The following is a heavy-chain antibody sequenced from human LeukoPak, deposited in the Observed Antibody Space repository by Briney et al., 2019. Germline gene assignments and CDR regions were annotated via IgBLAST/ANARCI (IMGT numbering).Heavy chain of an antibody. J-gene: IGHJ4*02. CDR1: GFTFSSSW. Sequence: GGSLRLSCVASGFTFSSSWMSWVRRAPGKGLEWVANIKQDGSEKYYVDSVKGRFTISRDNAKNSLYLQMNSLRAEDTAVYYCARQVVRYYDSSGYYYFDYWGQGTLVTVSS. CDR3: ARQVVRYYDSSGYYYFDY. CDR2: IKQDGSEK. V-gene: IGHV3-7*01. D-gene: IGHD3-22*01.